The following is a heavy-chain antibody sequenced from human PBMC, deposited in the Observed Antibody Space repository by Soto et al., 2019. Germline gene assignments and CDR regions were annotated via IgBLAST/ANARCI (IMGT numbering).Heavy chain of an antibody. J-gene: IGHJ4*02. CDR1: GGSISSGGYS. CDR2: IYHSGST. CDR3: ARGAARGYFDY. D-gene: IGHD6-6*01. V-gene: IGHV4-30-2*01. Sequence: QLQLQESGSGLVKPSQTLSLTCAVSGGSISSGGYSWSWIRQPPGKGLEWIGYIYHSGSTYYNPSLKRXXTXSXARSKNQFSLKLSSVTAADTAVYYCARGAARGYFDYWGQGTLVTVSS.